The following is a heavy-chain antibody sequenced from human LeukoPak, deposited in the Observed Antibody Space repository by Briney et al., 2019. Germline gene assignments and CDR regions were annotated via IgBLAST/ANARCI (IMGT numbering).Heavy chain of an antibody. CDR3: ARGAPAFDY. CDR1: GYSFTTYW. D-gene: IGHD2-2*01. J-gene: IGHJ4*02. V-gene: IGHV5-51*01. CDR2: IYPSDSNT. Sequence: GESLKISCTGSGYSFTTYWIGWVRQMPGKGLEWMGIIYPSDSNTRYSPSFQGQVTISADKSTDTAYLQWSSLKASDTAMYYCARGAPAFDYWGQGTLVTVSS.